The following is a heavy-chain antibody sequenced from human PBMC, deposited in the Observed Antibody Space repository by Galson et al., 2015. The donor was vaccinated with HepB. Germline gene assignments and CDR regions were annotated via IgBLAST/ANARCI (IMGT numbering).Heavy chain of an antibody. Sequence: SLRLSCAASGFTFSRYSMNWVRQAPGKGLEWVSSISSSSSYIYCADSVKGRFTISRDNAKNSLYLQMNSLRAEDTAVYYCARARKYSGYDYFDYWGQGTLVTVSS. CDR1: GFTFSRYS. CDR3: ARARKYSGYDYFDY. J-gene: IGHJ4*02. V-gene: IGHV3-21*01. D-gene: IGHD5-12*01. CDR2: ISSSSSYI.